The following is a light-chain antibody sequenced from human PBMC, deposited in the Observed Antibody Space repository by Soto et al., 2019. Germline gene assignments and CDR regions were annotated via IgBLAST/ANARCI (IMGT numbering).Light chain of an antibody. CDR1: QGISSY. Sequence: HLTQSPSSLSASVGDRVTITCRASQGISSYFAWYQQQPGKAPKLLIYAASTLQTGVPSRFSGSGSGTDFTLTISSLPPEDFATYDCQQLGSYPITFGQGTRLEIK. CDR2: AAS. CDR3: QQLGSYPIT. J-gene: IGKJ5*01. V-gene: IGKV1-9*01.